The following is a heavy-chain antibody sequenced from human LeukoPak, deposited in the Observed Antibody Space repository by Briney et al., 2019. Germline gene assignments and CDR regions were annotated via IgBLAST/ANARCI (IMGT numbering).Heavy chain of an antibody. Sequence: PSETLSLTCTVSGGSISAYYGSWIRQPPGKGLEWIGHVYYSGSTNYNPSLKGRVTISIDTSKKQFSLKLSSVTAADTAVYYCARDEKANDGSGSAPRFGYWGQGTLITVSS. J-gene: IGHJ4*02. D-gene: IGHD3-22*01. CDR2: VYYSGST. V-gene: IGHV4-59*12. CDR1: GGSISAYY. CDR3: ARDEKANDGSGSAPRFGY.